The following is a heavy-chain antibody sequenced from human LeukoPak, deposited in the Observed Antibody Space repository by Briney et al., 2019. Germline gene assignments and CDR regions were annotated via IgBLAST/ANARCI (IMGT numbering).Heavy chain of an antibody. CDR2: IIPIFGTA. CDR3: ERDGQALERRSWFDP. V-gene: IGHV1-69*13. D-gene: IGHD1-1*01. J-gene: IGHJ5*02. Sequence: SVKVSCKASGGTFSSYAISWVRQAPGQGLEWMGGIIPIFGTANYAQKFQGRVTITADESTSTAYMELSSLGSEDTAVYYCERDGQALERRSWFDPWGQGTMVTVSS. CDR1: GGTFSSYA.